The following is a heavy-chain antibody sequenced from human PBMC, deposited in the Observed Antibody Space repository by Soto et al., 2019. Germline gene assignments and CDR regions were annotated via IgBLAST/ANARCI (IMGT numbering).Heavy chain of an antibody. V-gene: IGHV3-23*01. CDR3: ANAVAMGGNFDY. J-gene: IGHJ4*02. D-gene: IGHD3-16*01. CDR1: EFTFRTYD. CDR2: ITGSGRTT. Sequence: GGSLRLSCIASEFTFRTYDMSWVRQAPGKGLEWVSTITGSGRTTYYAYSVNGQGSISIDNSEYTLYLQMSSLSAEATDVYYCANAVAMGGNFDYWGQGTMVTVYS.